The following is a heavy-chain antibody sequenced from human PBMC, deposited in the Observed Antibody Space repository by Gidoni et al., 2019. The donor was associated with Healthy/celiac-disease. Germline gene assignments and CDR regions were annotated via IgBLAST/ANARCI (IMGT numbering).Heavy chain of an antibody. V-gene: IGHV1-2*04. Sequence: QVQLVQSGAEVKKPGASVKVSCKASGYTFTGYYMHWVRQAPGQGLEWMGWINPNSGGTNYAQKFQGWVTMTRDTFISTAYMELSRLRSDDTAVYYCARASHDYYDSSGYFIDYWGQGTLVTVSS. CDR2: INPNSGGT. D-gene: IGHD3-22*01. J-gene: IGHJ4*02. CDR3: ARASHDYYDSSGYFIDY. CDR1: GYTFTGYY.